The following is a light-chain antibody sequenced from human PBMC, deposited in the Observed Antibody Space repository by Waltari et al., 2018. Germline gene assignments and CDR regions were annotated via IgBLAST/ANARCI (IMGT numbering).Light chain of an antibody. J-gene: IGKJ1*01. CDR3: QQYGSSPWT. Sequence: EIVLTQSPGTLSLSPGERATLSCRASQSVSSSYLAWYQQKPGQAPRLLIYGASRRATGIPDRFSGSGSGTYFTLTIIRLEPEDFAVYYCQQYGSSPWTFGQGTKVEIK. CDR1: QSVSSSY. CDR2: GAS. V-gene: IGKV3-20*01.